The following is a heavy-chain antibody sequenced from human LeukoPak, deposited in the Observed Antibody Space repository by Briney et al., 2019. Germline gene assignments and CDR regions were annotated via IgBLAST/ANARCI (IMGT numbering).Heavy chain of an antibody. D-gene: IGHD3-22*01. V-gene: IGHV1-46*01. CDR2: INPSGGST. CDR3: ARDYYDSSAVEYFQH. J-gene: IGHJ1*01. Sequence: ASVKVSRKASGYTFTSYYMHWVRQAPGQGLEWMGIINPSGGSTSYAQKFQGRVTMTRDTSTSTVYMELSSLRSEDTAVYYCARDYYDSSAVEYFQHWGQGTLVTVSS. CDR1: GYTFTSYY.